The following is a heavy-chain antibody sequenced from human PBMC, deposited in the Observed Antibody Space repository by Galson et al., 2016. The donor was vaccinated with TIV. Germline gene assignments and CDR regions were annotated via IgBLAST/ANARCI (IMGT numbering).Heavy chain of an antibody. CDR1: SGSISSSNC. V-gene: IGHV4-4*01. CDR2: MSHSGST. CDR3: AKITNTIGTYYVDS. Sequence: ETLSLTCAVASGSISSSNCWSRVRQAPGKGLEWIGEMSHSGSTNYKPSLKSRVTISVDKSNNQFSLKRSSVIAADTAVYCCAKITNTIGTYYVDSWGQGNLVTVSS. J-gene: IGHJ4*02. D-gene: IGHD3-3*01.